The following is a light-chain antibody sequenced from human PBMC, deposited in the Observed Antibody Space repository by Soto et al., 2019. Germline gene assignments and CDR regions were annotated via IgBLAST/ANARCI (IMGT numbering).Light chain of an antibody. CDR3: AAWDDSLSGPSYV. Sequence: QSVLTQPPSASGTPGQRVTISCSGSSSNIGSNYVYWYQQLPGTAPKLLIYSNNQRPSGVPDRFSGPKSGTSASLAISGLRSEDEADYYCAAWDDSLSGPSYVFGTGTKVTVL. J-gene: IGLJ1*01. CDR2: SNN. CDR1: SSNIGSNY. V-gene: IGLV1-47*02.